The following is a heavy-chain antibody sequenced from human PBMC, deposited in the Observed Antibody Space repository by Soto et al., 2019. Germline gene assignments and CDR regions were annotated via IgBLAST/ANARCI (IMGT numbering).Heavy chain of an antibody. J-gene: IGHJ4*02. CDR2: ISGDGGNT. Sequence: GGSLRLCCAASGVTFSSYAMSWIRQAPGKGLEWVSVISGDGGNTYFADSVKGRFTISRDNSKNTLYLQMNSLRAEDTAVYYCAKAPYRSSWYYLDYWGQGTLVTVSS. V-gene: IGHV3-23*01. D-gene: IGHD6-13*01. CDR1: GVTFSSYA. CDR3: AKAPYRSSWYYLDY.